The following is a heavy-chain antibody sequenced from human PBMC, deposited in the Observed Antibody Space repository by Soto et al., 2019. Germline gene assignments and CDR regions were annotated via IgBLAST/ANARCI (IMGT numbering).Heavy chain of an antibody. Sequence: QVQLVQSGAEVKKPGSSVKVSCKASGGTFRSYAISWVRQAPGQGLEWMGGIIPIFGTANYAQKFQGRVTITADESTSTAYMELSSLRSEDTAVYYCARDRVVPAATHYYGMDVWGQGTTVTVSS. CDR3: ARDRVVPAATHYYGMDV. CDR1: GGTFRSYA. D-gene: IGHD2-2*01. J-gene: IGHJ6*02. CDR2: IIPIFGTA. V-gene: IGHV1-69*01.